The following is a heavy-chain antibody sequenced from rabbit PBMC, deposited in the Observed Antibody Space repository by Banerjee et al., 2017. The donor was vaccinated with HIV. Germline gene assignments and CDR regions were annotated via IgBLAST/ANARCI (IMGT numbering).Heavy chain of an antibody. D-gene: IGHD2-1*01. Sequence: QQQLEESGGGLVKPGGTLTLTCKASGIDFSNYYYMCWVRQAPGKGLEWIGIIYAGKGSTDYASWVNGRFTISSDNAQNTVDLQMNSLTAADTATYFCARYSYDDYDWLDLWGPGTLVTVS. CDR3: ARYSYDDYDWLDL. V-gene: IGHV1S43*01. J-gene: IGHJ5*01. CDR1: GIDFSNYYY. CDR2: IYAGKGST.